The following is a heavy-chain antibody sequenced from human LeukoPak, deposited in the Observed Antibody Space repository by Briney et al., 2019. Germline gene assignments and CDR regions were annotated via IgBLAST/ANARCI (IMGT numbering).Heavy chain of an antibody. Sequence: ASVKVSCKVSGYTLTELFMHWVRQAPGKGLEWMGGFDPEDGETIYAQKFQGRVTMTEDTSTDTAYMELSSLRSEDTAVYYCATDLIRDSTFDYWGQGTLVTVSS. CDR1: GYTLTELF. J-gene: IGHJ4*02. D-gene: IGHD3-10*01. V-gene: IGHV1-24*01. CDR3: ATDLIRDSTFDY. CDR2: FDPEDGET.